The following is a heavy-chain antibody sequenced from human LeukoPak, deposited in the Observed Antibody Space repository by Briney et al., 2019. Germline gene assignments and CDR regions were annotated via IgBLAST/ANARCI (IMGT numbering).Heavy chain of an antibody. D-gene: IGHD1-26*01. V-gene: IGHV3-7*01. CDR3: ARRKWEYYYYYMDV. CDR2: RKLDGSEK. J-gene: IGHJ6*03. CDR1: GFTFSSYW. Sequence: GGSLRLSCAASGFTFSSYWMSWVRQAPGKGLEWLANRKLDGSEKYYVDSVKGRFTISRDNAKNSLYLQMNSLRAEDTAVYYCARRKWEYYYYYMDVWGKGTTVTVSS.